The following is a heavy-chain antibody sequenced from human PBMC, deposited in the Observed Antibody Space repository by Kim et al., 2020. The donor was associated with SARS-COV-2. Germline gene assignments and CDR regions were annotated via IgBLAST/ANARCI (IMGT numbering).Heavy chain of an antibody. CDR3: ARDTGSRYFDWLQDWYFDL. CDR2: ISSSSSYT. Sequence: GGSLRLSCAASGFTFSDYYMSWIRQAPGKGLEWVSYISSSSSYTNYADSVKGRFTISRDNAKNSLYLQMNSLRAEDTAVYYCARDTGSRYFDWLQDWYFDLWGRGTLVTVSS. J-gene: IGHJ2*01. D-gene: IGHD3-9*01. CDR1: GFTFSDYY. V-gene: IGHV3-11*06.